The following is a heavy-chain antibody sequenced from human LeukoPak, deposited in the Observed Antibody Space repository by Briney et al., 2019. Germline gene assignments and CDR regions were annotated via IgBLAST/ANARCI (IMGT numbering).Heavy chain of an antibody. V-gene: IGHV4-39*01. CDR3: AKQGRQIPFGGVVAIAPFDI. J-gene: IGHJ3*02. CDR1: GDSITISAFC. Sequence: PSETLSLTCTVSGDSITISAFCCGWVRQAPGKGLGCIGNIFQGVNTPYNPPFRTRVSISVDRSRTQVSLNWSSVTAADTALYYCAKQGRQIPFGGVVAIAPFDIWGQGTMVTVSS. CDR2: IFQGVNT. D-gene: IGHD3-16*02.